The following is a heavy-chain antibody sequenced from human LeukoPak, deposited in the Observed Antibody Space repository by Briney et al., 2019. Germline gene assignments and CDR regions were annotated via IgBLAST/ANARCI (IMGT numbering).Heavy chain of an antibody. CDR3: ARLTWDTTMVRYYFDF. J-gene: IGHJ4*02. Sequence: SETLSLTCTVSGYSFSSGYYWGWIRQPPGKGLEWIGSIYHSGSTYYNPSLKSRVTISVDTSKNQFSLKLSSVTAADTAVYYCARLTWDTTMVRYYFDFWGQGTLVTVSS. CDR1: GYSFSSGYY. D-gene: IGHD5-18*01. CDR2: IYHSGST. V-gene: IGHV4-38-2*02.